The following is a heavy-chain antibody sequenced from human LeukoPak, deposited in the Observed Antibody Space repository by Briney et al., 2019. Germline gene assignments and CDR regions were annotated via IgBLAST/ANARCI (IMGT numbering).Heavy chain of an antibody. D-gene: IGHD3-9*01. V-gene: IGHV4-38-2*01. J-gene: IGHJ4*02. CDR3: ARQDYDILTGYYGYYFDY. CDR1: GYSISSGYY. CDR2: NYHSGST. Sequence: SETLSLTCAVSGYSISSGYYWGWIRQPPGKGLEWIGSNYHSGSTYYNPSLKSRVTISVDTSKNQFSLKLSSVTAADTAVYYCARQDYDILTGYYGYYFDYWGQGTLVTVSS.